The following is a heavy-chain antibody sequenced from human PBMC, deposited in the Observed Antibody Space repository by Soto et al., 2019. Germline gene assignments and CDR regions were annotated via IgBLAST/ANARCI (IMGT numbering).Heavy chain of an antibody. Sequence: PGESLKISCKGSGYSFTNYWISWVRQMPGKGLEWMGRIDPSDSYTNYNPSFQGHVTISTDKSISTAFLQWSSLKASDTAVYYCARHTRNQFDPWGQGTLVTVSS. CDR3: ARHTRNQFDP. V-gene: IGHV5-10-1*01. CDR2: IDPSDSYT. CDR1: GYSFTNYW. J-gene: IGHJ5*02.